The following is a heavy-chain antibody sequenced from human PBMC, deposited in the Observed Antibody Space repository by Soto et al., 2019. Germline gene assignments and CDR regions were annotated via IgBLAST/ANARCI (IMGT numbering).Heavy chain of an antibody. CDR3: GRVGIAVAGGGLYYYRMDV. CDR2: IIPIFGTA. Sequence: GASVKVSCKASGGTFSSYGISWVRQAPGQGLGWMGGIIPIFGTANYAQKSQGRVTITADDSPSTAYMELSSLRSEDTAVYYCGRVGIAVAGGGLYYYRMDVWGQGTTVTVSS. V-gene: IGHV1-69*13. D-gene: IGHD6-19*01. J-gene: IGHJ6*02. CDR1: GGTFSSYG.